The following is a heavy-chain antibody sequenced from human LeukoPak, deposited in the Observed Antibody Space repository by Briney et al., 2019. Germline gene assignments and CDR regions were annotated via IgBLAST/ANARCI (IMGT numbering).Heavy chain of an antibody. CDR1: GFSFSDYS. J-gene: IGHJ4*02. Sequence: QPGGSLRLSCTASGFSFSDYSMNWVRQAPGKGLEWVSYIRSSTSNIFYAESVKGRFTVSRDNAKNSLYLHMNSLRAEDTAVYYCARDRWHYGSGSGFFDYWDQGTLVTVSS. CDR2: IRSSTSNI. CDR3: ARDRWHYGSGSGFFDY. D-gene: IGHD3-3*02. V-gene: IGHV3-48*01.